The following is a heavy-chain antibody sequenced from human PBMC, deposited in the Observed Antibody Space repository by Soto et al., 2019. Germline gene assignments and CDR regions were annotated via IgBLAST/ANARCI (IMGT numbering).Heavy chain of an antibody. D-gene: IGHD1-7*01. Sequence: GGYLRLSCAASGFTFSSYAMSWVRQAPGKGLEWVSTISGSGGSTYYADSVKGRFTISRDNSKNTLYLQLNSLRDEGTAVYYCARLSGTTVYFDYWGQGPLVTVSS. CDR1: GFTFSSYA. V-gene: IGHV3-23*01. CDR3: ARLSGTTVYFDY. J-gene: IGHJ4*02. CDR2: ISGSGGST.